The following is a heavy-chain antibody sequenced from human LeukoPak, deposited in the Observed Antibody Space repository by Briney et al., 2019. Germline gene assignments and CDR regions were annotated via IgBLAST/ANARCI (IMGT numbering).Heavy chain of an antibody. CDR3: AREDFGDYYFDY. D-gene: IGHD4-17*01. CDR2: IIPIFGTA. J-gene: IGHJ4*02. V-gene: IGHV1-69*13. Sequence: GASVKVSCKASGGTFSSYAISWVRQAPGQGLEWMGGIIPIFGTANYAQKFQGRVTITADESTSTAYMELSSLRSEDTAVYYCAREDFGDYYFDYWGQGTLVTVSS. CDR1: GGTFSSYA.